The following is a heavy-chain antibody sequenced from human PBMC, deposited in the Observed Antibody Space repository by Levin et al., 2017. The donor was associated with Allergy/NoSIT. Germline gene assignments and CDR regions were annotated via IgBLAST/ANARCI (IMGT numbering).Heavy chain of an antibody. V-gene: IGHV1-46*01. CDR1: GYTFTSYY. Sequence: ASVKVSCKASGYTFTSYYMHWVRQAPGQGLEWMGIINPSGGSTSYAQKFQGRVTMTRDTSTSTVYMELSSLRSEDTAVYYCARPNVPAAMTWYFDLWGRGTLVTVSS. CDR3: ARPNVPAAMTWYFDL. J-gene: IGHJ2*01. D-gene: IGHD2-2*01. CDR2: INPSGGST.